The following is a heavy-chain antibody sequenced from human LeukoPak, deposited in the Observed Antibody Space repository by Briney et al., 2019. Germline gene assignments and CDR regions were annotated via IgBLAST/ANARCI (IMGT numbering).Heavy chain of an antibody. CDR1: GYTFTSYG. Sequence: ASVKVSCKASGYTFTSYGISWVRQAPGQGLEWMGWISTYNGNTNYAQKLQGRVTMTTDTSTSTAYMELRSLRSDDTAVYYCARDTCSGGSCYLGNHWGQGTLVTVSS. V-gene: IGHV1-18*01. CDR2: ISTYNGNT. J-gene: IGHJ5*02. CDR3: ARDTCSGGSCYLGNH. D-gene: IGHD2-15*01.